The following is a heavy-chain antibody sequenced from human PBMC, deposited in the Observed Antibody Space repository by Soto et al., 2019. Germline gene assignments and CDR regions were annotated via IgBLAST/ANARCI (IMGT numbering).Heavy chain of an antibody. V-gene: IGHV3-30*18. CDR1: GFTFSSYG. D-gene: IGHD5-12*01. Sequence: QVQLVESGGGVVQPGRSLRLSCAASGFTFSSYGMHWVRQAPGKGLEWVAVISYDGSNKYYGDSVKGRLTISRDNSKNTLYLQMKSLGPEDTAVYYCAQEREYSGSTPGYWGQGTLVTVSS. J-gene: IGHJ4*02. CDR3: AQEREYSGSTPGY. CDR2: ISYDGSNK.